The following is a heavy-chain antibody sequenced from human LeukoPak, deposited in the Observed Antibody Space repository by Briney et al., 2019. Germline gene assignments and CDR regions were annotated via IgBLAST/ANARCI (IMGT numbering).Heavy chain of an antibody. CDR1: GGTFSSYA. D-gene: IGHD4-17*01. Sequence: ASVKVSCKASGGTFSSYAISWVRQAPGQGLEWMGGIIPIIGTANNAQKSQGRVTITADTSTSTAYMELSSLRSEDTAVYYCARDYLEYGDYGHGTWGQGTLVTVSS. CDR3: ARDYLEYGDYGHGT. CDR2: IIPIIGTA. V-gene: IGHV1-69*06. J-gene: IGHJ5*02.